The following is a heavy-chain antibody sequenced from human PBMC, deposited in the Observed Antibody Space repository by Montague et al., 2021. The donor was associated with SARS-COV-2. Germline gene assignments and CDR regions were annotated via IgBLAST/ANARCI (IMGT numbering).Heavy chain of an antibody. CDR1: GGSISSGGYY. CDR2: IYYSGST. V-gene: IGHV4-31*03. D-gene: IGHD3-22*01. J-gene: IGHJ3*02. CDR3: ARAATITMIVVVIDAFDI. Sequence: TLSLTCTVSGGSISSGGYYWSCIRHHPGKGLEWIGYIYYSGSTYYNPPLKSRVTISVDTSKNQFSLKLSPVTAADTAVYYCARAATITMIVVVIDAFDIWGQGTMFTVSS.